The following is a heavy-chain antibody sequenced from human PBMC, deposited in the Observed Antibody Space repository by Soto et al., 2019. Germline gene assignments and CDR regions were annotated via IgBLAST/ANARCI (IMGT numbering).Heavy chain of an antibody. V-gene: IGHV3-23*01. J-gene: IGHJ4*02. D-gene: IGHD6-19*01. CDR3: AKDPGIAVAGTSDY. Sequence: GGSLRLSCAASGFTFSSYAMSWVRQAPGKGLEWVSAISGSGGSTYYADSVKGRFTISRDNSKNTLYLQMNSLRAEDTAVYYCAKDPGIAVAGTSDYWGQGTLVPVSS. CDR2: ISGSGGST. CDR1: GFTFSSYA.